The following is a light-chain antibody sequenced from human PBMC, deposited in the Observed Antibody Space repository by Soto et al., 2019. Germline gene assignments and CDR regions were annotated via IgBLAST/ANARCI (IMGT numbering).Light chain of an antibody. J-gene: IGKJ1*01. CDR2: DES. CDR3: QQYNVYWT. V-gene: IGKV1-9*01. CDR1: QGISSH. Sequence: DIQLTQSPSFLSASVGDRVTITCRASQGISSHLAWYQQKPGKAPKLLIYDESTLQSEDPSRFSGSGSGTEFTLTISSLLPEDFATYYCQQYNVYWTFGQGTKVDIK.